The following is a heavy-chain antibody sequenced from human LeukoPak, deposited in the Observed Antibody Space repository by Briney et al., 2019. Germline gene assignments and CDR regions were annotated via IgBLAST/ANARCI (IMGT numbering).Heavy chain of an antibody. J-gene: IGHJ4*02. CDR2: IGGSGGST. V-gene: IGHV3-23*01. Sequence: GASLRLSCAASGFTFSSYAMSWVRQAPGKGLEWVSAIGGSGGSTYYADSVKGRFTISRDNSKNTLYLQMNSLRAEDTAVYYCAKTYQLLPINWGQGTLVTVSS. CDR3: AKTYQLLPIN. D-gene: IGHD2-2*01. CDR1: GFTFSSYA.